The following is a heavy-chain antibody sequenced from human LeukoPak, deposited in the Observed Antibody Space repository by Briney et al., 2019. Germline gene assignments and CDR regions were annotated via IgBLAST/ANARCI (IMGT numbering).Heavy chain of an antibody. D-gene: IGHD4-11*01. Sequence: SETLSLTCTVSGASISSYDWSWIQQPPGKGLEYIGYIYDSRNTNYNPSLKSRVTISVDTSKNQFFLKLSPVTAADAAVYYCARRGEVTSWTNFDYWGQGTLVTVSS. CDR3: ARRGEVTSWTNFDY. V-gene: IGHV4-59*08. CDR2: IYDSRNT. J-gene: IGHJ4*02. CDR1: GASISSYD.